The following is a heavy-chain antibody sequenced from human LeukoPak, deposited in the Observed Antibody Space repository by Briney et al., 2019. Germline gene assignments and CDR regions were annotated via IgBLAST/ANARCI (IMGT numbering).Heavy chain of an antibody. Sequence: SGPTLVNPTQTLTLTCTFSGFSLSTSGVGVGWIRQPPGKALEWLALIYWSDDKRYSPSLKSRLTITKDTSKNQVVLTMTNMDPVDTATYYCAHRGDSSGYFSYYFDYWGQGTLVTVSS. CDR2: IYWSDDK. D-gene: IGHD3-22*01. CDR1: GFSLSTSGVG. CDR3: AHRGDSSGYFSYYFDY. J-gene: IGHJ4*02. V-gene: IGHV2-5*01.